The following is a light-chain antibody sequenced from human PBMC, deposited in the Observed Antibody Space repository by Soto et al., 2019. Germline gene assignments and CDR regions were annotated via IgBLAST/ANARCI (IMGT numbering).Light chain of an antibody. CDR2: GAS. CDR3: QQSYSPPP. Sequence: DVQMTQSPSSLSASVGDRVTITCRASQSINSYLNWYQQKPGKAPKLLIYGASMLQSGVPSRFSGGGSGTDFTITISRLHPEVVATYYYQQSYSPPPFGPGTKVHVK. CDR1: QSINSY. V-gene: IGKV1-39*01. J-gene: IGKJ3*01.